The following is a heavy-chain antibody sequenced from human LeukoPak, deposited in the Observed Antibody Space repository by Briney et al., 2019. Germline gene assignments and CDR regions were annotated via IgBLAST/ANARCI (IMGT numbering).Heavy chain of an antibody. Sequence: PGGPLRLSCAASGFTFSNAWMSWVRQAPGKGLEGVGRIKSKTDGGTTDYAAPVKGRFTISRDDSKNTLYLQMNSLKTEDTAVYYCTTEGEVGATSLDYWGQGTLVTVSS. CDR3: TTEGEVGATSLDY. V-gene: IGHV3-15*01. J-gene: IGHJ4*02. CDR2: IKSKTDGGTT. CDR1: GFTFSNAW. D-gene: IGHD1-26*01.